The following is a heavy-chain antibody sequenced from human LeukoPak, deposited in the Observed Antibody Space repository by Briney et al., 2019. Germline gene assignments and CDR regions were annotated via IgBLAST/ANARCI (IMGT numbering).Heavy chain of an antibody. Sequence: SETLSLTCAVYGGSFSGYYWSWIRQPPGKGLEWIGEINHSGSTNYNPSLKSRVTISVDTSKNQFSLKLSSVTAADTAVYYCARMSGYYDGSGYSQQYYFDYWGQGTLVTVSS. CDR3: ARMSGYYDGSGYSQQYYFDY. CDR2: INHSGST. CDR1: GGSFSGYY. J-gene: IGHJ4*02. D-gene: IGHD3-22*01. V-gene: IGHV4-34*01.